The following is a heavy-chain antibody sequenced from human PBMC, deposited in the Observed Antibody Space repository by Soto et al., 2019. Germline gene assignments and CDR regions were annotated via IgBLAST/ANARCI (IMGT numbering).Heavy chain of an antibody. D-gene: IGHD6-19*01. J-gene: IGHJ4*02. CDR2: IYYSGST. CDR1: GGSISSYY. Sequence: SETLSLTCTVSGGSISSYYWSWIRQPPWKGLEWIGYIYYSGSTNYNPSLKSRVTISVDTSKNQFSLKLSSVTAADTAVYYCARHRVAVAFHFDYWGQGTLVTVSS. V-gene: IGHV4-59*08. CDR3: ARHRVAVAFHFDY.